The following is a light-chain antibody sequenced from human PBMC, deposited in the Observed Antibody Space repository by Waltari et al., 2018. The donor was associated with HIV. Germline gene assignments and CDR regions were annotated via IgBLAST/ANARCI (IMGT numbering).Light chain of an antibody. V-gene: IGLV3-1*01. Sequence: SYELTQPPSVSVSPGQTASIPCSGDQLGDKYACWYQQKPGQSPVLVIYQDSQRPSGIPERFSGSNSGNTATLTISGTQAMDEADYYCQAWDSSTYVFGTGTKVTVL. CDR3: QAWDSSTYV. CDR1: QLGDKY. J-gene: IGLJ1*01. CDR2: QDS.